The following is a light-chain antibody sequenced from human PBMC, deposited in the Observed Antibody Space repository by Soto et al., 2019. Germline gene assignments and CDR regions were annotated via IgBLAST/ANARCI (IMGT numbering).Light chain of an antibody. V-gene: IGKV3-15*01. J-gene: IGKJ1*01. CDR2: GAA. Sequence: EIVMTQSPATLSVSPGERATLSCRASQSVFSSLAWYQQKPGQAPRLLIYGAATRATGIPARFSGSGSGTDFTLTISSLEPEDFAVYYCQQRSNWPWTFGQGTKVDIK. CDR1: QSVFSS. CDR3: QQRSNWPWT.